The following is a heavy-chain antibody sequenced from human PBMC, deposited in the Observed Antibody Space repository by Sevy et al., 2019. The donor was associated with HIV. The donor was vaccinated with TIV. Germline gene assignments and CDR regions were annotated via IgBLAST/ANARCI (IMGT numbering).Heavy chain of an antibody. CDR1: GITFSTSG. Sequence: GGSLRLSCVVSGITFSTSGMHWVRQAPGKGLEWVAVISYHGRDKFYAYSVKGRSTISRDNSKNILYLQMISLRAEDTAVYYCAKDLTGYNGMDVWGQGTMVTVSS. V-gene: IGHV3-30*18. D-gene: IGHD1-1*01. J-gene: IGHJ6*02. CDR3: AKDLTGYNGMDV. CDR2: ISYHGRDK.